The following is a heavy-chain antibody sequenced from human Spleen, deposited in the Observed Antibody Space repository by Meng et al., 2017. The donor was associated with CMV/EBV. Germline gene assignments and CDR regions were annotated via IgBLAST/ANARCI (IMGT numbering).Heavy chain of an antibody. Sequence: ASVKVSCKASGYTFTGYSIHWVRQAPGQGLEWMGWINPNSGGTNYAQKFQGRVTMTRDMSITTAYMELSRLRSDDTAMYYCVRVREDEYYLDAFDIWGQGTMVTVSS. CDR3: VRVREDEYYLDAFDI. J-gene: IGHJ3*02. CDR1: GYTFTGYS. D-gene: IGHD1-26*01. CDR2: INPNSGGT. V-gene: IGHV1-2*02.